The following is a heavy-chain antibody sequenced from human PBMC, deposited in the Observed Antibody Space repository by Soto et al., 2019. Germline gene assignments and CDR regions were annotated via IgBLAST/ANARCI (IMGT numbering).Heavy chain of an antibody. CDR2: IYYSGNT. V-gene: IGHV4-31*03. J-gene: IGHJ3*02. Sequence: QVQLQESGPGLVKPSQTLSLTCTVSGGSISSGDYYWSWIRQHPGKGLEWIGYIYYSGNTYSNPSLKRRVTISVDTSKNQFSLKLSSVTAADTAMYFCARANYGDADAFDIWGQGTMVTVSS. CDR3: ARANYGDADAFDI. CDR1: GGSISSGDYY. D-gene: IGHD4-17*01.